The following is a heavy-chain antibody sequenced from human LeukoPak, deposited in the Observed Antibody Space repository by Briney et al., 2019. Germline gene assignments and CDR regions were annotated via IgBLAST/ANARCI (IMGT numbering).Heavy chain of an antibody. V-gene: IGHV3-11*01. CDR2: IRRSGSTI. CDR3: ARVWGSSGYSYFDF. Sequence: GGSLRLSCAASGFTFSDYYMSWIRQAPGKGLEWVSYIRRSGSTIYYADSVKGRFTISRDNAKNSLYLQMNSLKAEDTAVYYCARVWGSSGYSYFDFWGQGTLVTVSS. CDR1: GFTFSDYY. J-gene: IGHJ4*02. D-gene: IGHD3-22*01.